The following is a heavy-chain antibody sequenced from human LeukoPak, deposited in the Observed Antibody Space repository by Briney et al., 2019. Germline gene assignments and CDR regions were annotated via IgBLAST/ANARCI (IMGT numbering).Heavy chain of an antibody. CDR3: ARHIHRGFGELSWYYYGMDV. J-gene: IGHJ6*02. Sequence: SETLSLTCTVSGGSISNYYWSWIRQPPGKGLEWIGYIYYSGTTNYNPSLKSRVTISVDTSKNQFSLKLSSVTAADTAVYYCARHIHRGFGELSWYYYGMDVWGQGTTVTVSS. CDR1: GGSISNYY. V-gene: IGHV4-59*08. CDR2: IYYSGTT. D-gene: IGHD3-10*01.